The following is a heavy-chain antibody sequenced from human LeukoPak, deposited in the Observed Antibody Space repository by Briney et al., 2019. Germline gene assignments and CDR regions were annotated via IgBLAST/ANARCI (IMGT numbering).Heavy chain of an antibody. CDR3: ARGSSSSSFFFDY. Sequence: PSETLSLTCTVSGGSISSYYWSWIRQPPGKGLEWIGYIYYSGITNYNPSLKSRVTISVDTSKNQFSLKLSSATAADTAVYYCARGSSSSSFFFDYWGQGTLVTVSS. V-gene: IGHV4-59*01. CDR2: IYYSGIT. J-gene: IGHJ4*02. D-gene: IGHD6-6*01. CDR1: GGSISSYY.